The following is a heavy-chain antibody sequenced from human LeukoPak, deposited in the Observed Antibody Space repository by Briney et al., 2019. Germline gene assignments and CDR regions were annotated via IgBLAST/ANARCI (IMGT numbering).Heavy chain of an antibody. CDR1: GGSVSSYY. J-gene: IGHJ3*02. V-gene: IGHV4-59*02. D-gene: IGHD2-15*01. Sequence: SETLSLTCTVSGGSVSSYYWSWVRQTPGQGLEWIGYVYYGGTTSYSPSLKSRVTMSIDRSKNEFSLTLFSVTAADTANYYCARDCTGGSCYPPSDGLDIWGQGTKVTVSS. CDR3: ARDCTGGSCYPPSDGLDI. CDR2: VYYGGTT.